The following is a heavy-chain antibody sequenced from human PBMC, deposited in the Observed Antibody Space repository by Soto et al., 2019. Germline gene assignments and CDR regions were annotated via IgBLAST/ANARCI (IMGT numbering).Heavy chain of an antibody. CDR1: GGSISSDDYY. Sequence: SETLSLTRTVSGGSISSDDYYWSWIRQAPGRGLEWIGYIHSSGSIYYNPSLKSRATMSIDTAGNQFSLKVSSVTVADTAVYYCARDLDGLHDDTSGPFPRPGWGQGTLVTVSS. V-gene: IGHV4-30-4*01. CDR3: ARDLDGLHDDTSGPFPRPG. J-gene: IGHJ1*01. CDR2: IHSSGSI. D-gene: IGHD3-22*01.